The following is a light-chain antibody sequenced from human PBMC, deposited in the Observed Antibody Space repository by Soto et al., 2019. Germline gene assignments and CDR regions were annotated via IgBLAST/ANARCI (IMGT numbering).Light chain of an antibody. CDR3: SSYTSNRPGF. CDR1: SSDVGAYDF. V-gene: IGLV2-14*03. Sequence: QSALTQPASVSGSPGQSITISCTGTSSDVGAYDFVSWYQQHPDKAPKLMIYEVSNRPSGVSTRFSGSKSVNTATLTTSGLQAEEKAIYYCSSYTSNRPGFFETGPRVTVL. J-gene: IGLJ1*01. CDR2: EVS.